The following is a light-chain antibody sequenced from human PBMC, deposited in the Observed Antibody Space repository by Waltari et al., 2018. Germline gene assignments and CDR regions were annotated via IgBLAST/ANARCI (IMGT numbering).Light chain of an antibody. CDR3: QQRSKWFT. CDR2: DAS. J-gene: IGKJ4*01. Sequence: LPCRARPSVSSYLAWYQQKPGQAPRPLIYDASKRATGIPARFTGSGSGTHFTLTISSLEPEDFAVYYCQQRSKWFTFGGGTKVEIK. CDR1: PSVSSY. V-gene: IGKV3-11*01.